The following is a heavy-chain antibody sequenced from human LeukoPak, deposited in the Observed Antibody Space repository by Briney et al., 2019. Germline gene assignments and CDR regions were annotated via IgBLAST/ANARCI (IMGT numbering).Heavy chain of an antibody. CDR2: ISSSSSYI. D-gene: IGHD3-3*01. J-gene: IGHJ6*03. CDR1: GFTFSSYS. CDR3: ARDFAIFGVAYYYYMDV. Sequence: GGSLRLSCAASGFTFSSYSMNWVRQAPGKGLEWVSSISSSSSYIYYADSVKGRFTISRDNAKNSLYLQMNSLRAEDTAVYYCARDFAIFGVAYYYYMDVWGKGTTVTVSS. V-gene: IGHV3-21*01.